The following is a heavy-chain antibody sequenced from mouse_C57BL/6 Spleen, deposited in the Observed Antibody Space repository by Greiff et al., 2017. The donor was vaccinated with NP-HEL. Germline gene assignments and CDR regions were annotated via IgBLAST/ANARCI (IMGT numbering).Heavy chain of an antibody. Sequence: VKLVESGPGLVQPSQSLSITCTVSGFSLTSYGVHWVRQSPGKGLEWLGVIWRGGSTDYNAAFMSRLSITKDNSKSQVFFKMNSLQADDTAIYYCAKNEGDDYDDAMDYWGQGTSVTVSS. V-gene: IGHV2-5*01. CDR3: AKNEGDDYDDAMDY. CDR1: GFSLTSYG. CDR2: IWRGGST. J-gene: IGHJ4*01. D-gene: IGHD2-4*01.